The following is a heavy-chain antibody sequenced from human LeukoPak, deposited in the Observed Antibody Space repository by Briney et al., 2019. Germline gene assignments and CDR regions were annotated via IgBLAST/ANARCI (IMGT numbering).Heavy chain of an antibody. Sequence: SETLSLTCTVYGGSISSYYWSWIRQPAGKGLESLGCIYTSGSTNYNPSLRSRATMSVDTSKNQFSLKLSSVPAADTAVYYCERVGHIASVSSYFDYWGQGTLVTVSS. D-gene: IGHD6-6*01. V-gene: IGHV4-4*07. CDR1: GGSISSYY. CDR3: ERVGHIASVSSYFDY. J-gene: IGHJ4*02. CDR2: IYTSGST.